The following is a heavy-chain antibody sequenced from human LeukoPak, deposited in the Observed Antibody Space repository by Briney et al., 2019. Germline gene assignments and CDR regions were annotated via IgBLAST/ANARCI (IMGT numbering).Heavy chain of an antibody. J-gene: IGHJ6*04. CDR1: GGSFSGYY. V-gene: IGHV4-34*01. CDR2: INHSGST. Sequence: SETLSLTCAVYGGSFSGYYWSWIRQPPGKGLEWIGEINHSGSTNYNPSLKSRVTISVDTSKNQFSLKLSSVTAAGTAVYYCARGPRHYGSGSRYYYYGMDVWGKGTTVTVSS. D-gene: IGHD3-10*01. CDR3: ARGPRHYGSGSRYYYYGMDV.